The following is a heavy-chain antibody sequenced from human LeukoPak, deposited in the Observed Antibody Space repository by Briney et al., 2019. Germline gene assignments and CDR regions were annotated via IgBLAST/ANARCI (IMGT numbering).Heavy chain of an antibody. D-gene: IGHD3-10*01. CDR3: ARVVPSLGIGI. CDR2: IYYSGST. J-gene: IGHJ3*02. V-gene: IGHV4-59*01. Sequence: SETLSLTCTVSGGSISSYYWSWIRQPPGKGLEWIGYIYYSGSTNYNPSLKSRVTISVDTSKNQFSLKLSSVTAADTAVYYCARVVPSLGIGIWSQGTMVTVSS. CDR1: GGSISSYY.